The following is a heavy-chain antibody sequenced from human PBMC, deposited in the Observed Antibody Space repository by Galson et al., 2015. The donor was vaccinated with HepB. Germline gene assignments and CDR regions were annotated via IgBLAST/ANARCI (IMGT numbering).Heavy chain of an antibody. J-gene: IGHJ6*03. D-gene: IGHD3-3*01. CDR3: ARLIYDFWSVTEDYYYYMDV. V-gene: IGHV1-2*06. CDR2: INPNSGGT. CDR1: GYTFTGYY. Sequence: SVKVSCKASGYTFTGYYMHWVRQAPGQGLEWMGRINPNSGGTNYAQKFQGRVTMTRDTSISTAYMELSRLRSDDTAVYYCARLIYDFWSVTEDYYYYMDVWGKGTTVTVSS.